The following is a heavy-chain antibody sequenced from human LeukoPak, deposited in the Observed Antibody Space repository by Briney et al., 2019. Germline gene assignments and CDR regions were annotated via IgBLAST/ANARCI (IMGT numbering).Heavy chain of an antibody. CDR3: ARSQDIVVVPAVPAYY. D-gene: IGHD2-2*01. J-gene: IGHJ4*02. CDR2: INPNSGGT. CDR1: GYTFTGYY. Sequence: ASVKVSCKASGYTFTGYYMHWVRQAPGQGLEWTGWINPNSGGTNYAQKFQGRVTMTRDTSISTAYMELSRLRSDDTAVYYCARSQDIVVVPAVPAYYWGQGTLVTVSS. V-gene: IGHV1-2*02.